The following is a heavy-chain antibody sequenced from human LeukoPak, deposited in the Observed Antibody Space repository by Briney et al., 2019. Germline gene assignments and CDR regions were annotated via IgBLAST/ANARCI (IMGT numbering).Heavy chain of an antibody. CDR1: GFTVISNY. D-gene: IGHD4-23*01. Sequence: GGSLRLSCAASGFTVISNYMSWFRQAPGKGLEWVSVIYSGGNTYYADSVKGRFTISRDNSKNTLYLQMNSLRAEDTAVYYCARDRGYGGNSLLYWGQGTLVTVSS. CDR3: ARDRGYGGNSLLY. CDR2: IYSGGNT. V-gene: IGHV3-53*01. J-gene: IGHJ4*02.